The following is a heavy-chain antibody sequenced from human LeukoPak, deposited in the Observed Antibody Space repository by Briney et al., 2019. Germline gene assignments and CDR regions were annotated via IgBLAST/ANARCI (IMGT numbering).Heavy chain of an antibody. V-gene: IGHV4-38-2*02. J-gene: IGHJ3*02. Sequence: SETLSLTCTVSGYSISRGYYWGWIRQPPGKGLEWIGSIYHSGSTYYNPSLKSRVTISVDTSKNHFSLKLSSVTAADTAVYYCAREEARITIFGVVMPDDAFDIWGQGTMVTVSS. D-gene: IGHD3-3*01. CDR2: IYHSGST. CDR1: GYSISRGYY. CDR3: AREEARITIFGVVMPDDAFDI.